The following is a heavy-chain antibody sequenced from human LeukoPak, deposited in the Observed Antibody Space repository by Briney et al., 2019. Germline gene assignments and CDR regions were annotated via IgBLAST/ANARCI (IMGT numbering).Heavy chain of an antibody. J-gene: IGHJ3*02. CDR2: INPSGGST. Sequence: ASVKVSCKASGYTFTSYYMHWVRQAPGQGLEWMGIINPSGGSTSYALKFQGRVTMTRDTSTSTVYMELSSLRSEDTAVYYCARGYCSGGSCYGGALVDAFDIWGQGTMVTVSS. CDR1: GYTFTSYY. V-gene: IGHV1-46*01. D-gene: IGHD2-15*01. CDR3: ARGYCSGGSCYGGALVDAFDI.